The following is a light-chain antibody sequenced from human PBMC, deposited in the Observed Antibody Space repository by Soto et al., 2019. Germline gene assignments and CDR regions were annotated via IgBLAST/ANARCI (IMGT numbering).Light chain of an antibody. CDR3: GSDEWT. V-gene: IGKV3-20*01. CDR2: GAS. Sequence: EIVLTQSPATLSLSPGERATLSCRASQSIRSPFLAWYQQKRGQAPRLFIHGASSRATGIPDRFSGSGSGTDFTLTISRLEPEDFAVYYCGSDEWTFGQGTKVE. J-gene: IGKJ1*01. CDR1: QSIRSPF.